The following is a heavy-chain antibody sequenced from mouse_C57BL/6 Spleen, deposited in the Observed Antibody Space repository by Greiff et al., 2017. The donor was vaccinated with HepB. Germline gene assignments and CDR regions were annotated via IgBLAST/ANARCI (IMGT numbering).Heavy chain of an antibody. CDR1: GYSITSGYY. CDR3: ARSYDGYPLAY. J-gene: IGHJ3*01. CDR2: ISYDGSN. Sequence: VQLKESGPGLVKPSQSLSLTCSVTGYSITSGYYWNWIRQFPGNKLEWMGYISYDGSNNYNPSLKNRISITRDTSKNQFFLKLNSVTTEDTATYYCARSYDGYPLAYWGQGTLVTVSA. D-gene: IGHD2-3*01. V-gene: IGHV3-6*01.